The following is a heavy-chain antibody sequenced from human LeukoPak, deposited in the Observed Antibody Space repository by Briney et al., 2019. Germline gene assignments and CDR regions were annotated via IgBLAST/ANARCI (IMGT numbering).Heavy chain of an antibody. D-gene: IGHD3-16*02. Sequence: SETLSLTCSVSGGHFSGYFWTWIRQAPGTGLEWIGEVNSRGSATYNPSLRSRVTFLPDTSRNQFSLTLTSVTAADTAVYYCARRQPSMRTSGGLVGHFEYWGQGILVIVSS. CDR1: GGHFSGYF. V-gene: IGHV4-34*01. CDR2: VNSRGSA. CDR3: ARRQPSMRTSGGLVGHFEY. J-gene: IGHJ4*02.